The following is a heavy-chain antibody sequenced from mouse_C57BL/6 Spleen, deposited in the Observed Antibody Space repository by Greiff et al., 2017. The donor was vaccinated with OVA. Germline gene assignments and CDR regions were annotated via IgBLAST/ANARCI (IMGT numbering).Heavy chain of an antibody. D-gene: IGHD1-1*01. V-gene: IGHV3-6*01. Sequence: DVQLQESGPGLVKPSQSLSLTCSVTGYSITSGYYWNWIRQFPGNKLEWMGYISYDGSNNYNPSLKNRISITRDTSKNQFFLKLNSVTTEDTATYYCASGRAVVGAMDYWGQGTSVTVSS. J-gene: IGHJ4*01. CDR1: GYSITSGYY. CDR3: ASGRAVVGAMDY. CDR2: ISYDGSN.